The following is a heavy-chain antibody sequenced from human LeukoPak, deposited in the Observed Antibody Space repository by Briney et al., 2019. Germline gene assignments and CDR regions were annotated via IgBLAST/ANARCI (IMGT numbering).Heavy chain of an antibody. Sequence: GGSLRLSCAASGFTFSNAWMSWVRQAPGKGLEWVGRIESKTDGGTTDYAAPVKGRFTISRDDSKNTLYLQMNSLKTEDTAVYYCGSSSWYVGYWGQGTLVTVSS. CDR3: GSSSWYVGY. J-gene: IGHJ4*02. CDR1: GFTFSNAW. V-gene: IGHV3-15*04. CDR2: IESKTDGGTT. D-gene: IGHD6-13*01.